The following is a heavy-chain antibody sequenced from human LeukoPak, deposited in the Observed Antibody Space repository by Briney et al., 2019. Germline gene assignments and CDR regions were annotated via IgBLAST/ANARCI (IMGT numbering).Heavy chain of an antibody. V-gene: IGHV3-7*01. J-gene: IGHJ4*02. CDR3: VSEFWYRFDY. CDR2: FCWEESEL. Sequence: GGSLRLSCIPSGVNFRRYNMVWVRGARGKGGEGLATFCWEESELEYADSERGGFTISRDKEKKSVHLQMTGLRAEDTAVYFCVSEFWYRFDYWGQGLLVTVSS. D-gene: IGHD3-3*01. CDR1: GVNFRRYN.